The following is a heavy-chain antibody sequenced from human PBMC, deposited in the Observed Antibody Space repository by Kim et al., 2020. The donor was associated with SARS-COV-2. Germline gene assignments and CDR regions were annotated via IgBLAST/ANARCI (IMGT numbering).Heavy chain of an antibody. V-gene: IGHV1-18*01. D-gene: IGHD4-17*01. CDR3: ARDYSFYGGRGDY. Sequence: YAQKVQGRVTMTTDASTRTADMELRSLRSDDTAVYYCARDYSFYGGRGDYWGQGTLVTVSS. J-gene: IGHJ4*02.